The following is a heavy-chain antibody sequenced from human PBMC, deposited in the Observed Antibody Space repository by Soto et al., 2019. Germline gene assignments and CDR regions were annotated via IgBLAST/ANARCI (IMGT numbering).Heavy chain of an antibody. Sequence: SETLSLTCTVSGGSISSSDYYWSWIRQPPGKGLEWIGYIYYSGSTYYNPSLKSRVTISVDTSKNQFSLKLSSVTAADTAVYYCARDGTVEYPFGMDVWGQGTTVTVSS. V-gene: IGHV4-30-4*01. CDR1: GGSISSSDYY. J-gene: IGHJ6*02. CDR3: ARDGTVEYPFGMDV. CDR2: IYYSGST. D-gene: IGHD2-8*02.